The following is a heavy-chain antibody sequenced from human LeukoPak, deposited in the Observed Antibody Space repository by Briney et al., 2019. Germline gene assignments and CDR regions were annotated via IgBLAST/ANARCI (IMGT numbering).Heavy chain of an antibody. CDR2: IYSGGST. V-gene: IGHV3-66*01. CDR1: GFTVRSNY. Sequence: PGGSLRLSCAASGFTVRSNYMSWVRQAPGKGLEWVSVIYSGGSTYYADSVKGRFTISRDNSKNTLYLQMNSLRAEDTAVYYCARAIIESRGWDGAFDFWGQGTMVTVSS. CDR3: ARAIIESRGWDGAFDF. D-gene: IGHD1-26*01. J-gene: IGHJ3*01.